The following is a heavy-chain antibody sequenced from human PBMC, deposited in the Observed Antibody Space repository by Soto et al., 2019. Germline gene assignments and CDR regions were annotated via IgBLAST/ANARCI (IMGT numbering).Heavy chain of an antibody. CDR1: GGSISSYY. CDR3: ARDRSIAVALGWFDP. D-gene: IGHD6-19*01. V-gene: IGHV4-59*01. Sequence: SETLSLTCTFSGGSISSYYWSWIRQPPGKGLEWIGYIYYSGSTNYNPSLKSRVTISVDTSKNQFSLKLSSVTAADTAVYYCARDRSIAVALGWFDPWGQGTLVTVSS. J-gene: IGHJ5*02. CDR2: IYYSGST.